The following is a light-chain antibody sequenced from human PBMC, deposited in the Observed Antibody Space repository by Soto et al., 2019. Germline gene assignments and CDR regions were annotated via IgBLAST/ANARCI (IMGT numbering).Light chain of an antibody. Sequence: EIVMTQCPATLSVTPGERATISCRASQSVSSNLAWYQQKPGQAPRLLIYGASTRATGIPARFSGSGSGTEFTLTISSLQSEDFAVYYCQQYNNWPPWTFGQGTKVDIK. CDR3: QQYNNWPPWT. J-gene: IGKJ1*01. CDR2: GAS. CDR1: QSVSSN. V-gene: IGKV3-15*01.